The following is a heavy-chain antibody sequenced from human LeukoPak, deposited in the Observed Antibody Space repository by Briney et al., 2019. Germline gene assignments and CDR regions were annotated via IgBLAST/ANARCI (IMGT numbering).Heavy chain of an antibody. CDR1: GYTFTSYG. V-gene: IGHV1-69*13. D-gene: IGHD6-13*01. CDR3: AKFIAAPFYFDY. CDR2: IIPIFGKA. J-gene: IGHJ4*02. Sequence: SVKVSCKASGYTFTSYGISWVRQAPGQGLECMGGIIPIFGKANYAQKFQGRVTITADESTSTAYMELSSLRSEDTAVYYCAKFIAAPFYFDYWGQGTLVTVSS.